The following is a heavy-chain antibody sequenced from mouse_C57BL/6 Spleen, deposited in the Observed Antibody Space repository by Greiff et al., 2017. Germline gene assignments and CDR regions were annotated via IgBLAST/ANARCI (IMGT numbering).Heavy chain of an antibody. J-gene: IGHJ4*01. Sequence: EVKLVEPGGGLVKPGGSLKLSCAASGFTFSDYGMHWVRQAPEKGLEWVAYISSGSSTIYYADTVKGRFTISRDNAKNTLFLQMTSLRSEDTAMYYCARRTGIYAMDYWGQGTSVTVSS. CDR2: ISSGSSTI. CDR3: ARRTGIYAMDY. CDR1: GFTFSDYG. D-gene: IGHD4-1*01. V-gene: IGHV5-17*01.